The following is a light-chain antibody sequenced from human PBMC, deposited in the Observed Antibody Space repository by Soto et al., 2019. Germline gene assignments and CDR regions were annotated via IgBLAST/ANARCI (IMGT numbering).Light chain of an antibody. CDR3: QSFDSSLRGSV. Sequence: QSVLTQPPSVSGAPGQRVTISCTGGSSNIGAGYDVHWYQQLPGTAPKLLIYDNTNRPSGVPDQFSGSKSGTSASLAITGLQAEDEADYYCQSFDSSLRGSVFGSGTKV. CDR2: DNT. CDR1: SSNIGAGYD. J-gene: IGLJ1*01. V-gene: IGLV1-40*01.